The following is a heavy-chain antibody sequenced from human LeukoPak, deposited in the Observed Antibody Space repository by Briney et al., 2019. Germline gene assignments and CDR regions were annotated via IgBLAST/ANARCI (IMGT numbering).Heavy chain of an antibody. CDR1: GGSISSYY. CDR3: ASVGYSSSRRAYYYYYMDV. D-gene: IGHD6-13*01. V-gene: IGHV4-4*09. CDR2: IYTSGST. Sequence: SETLSLTCTVSGGSISSYYWSWIRQPPGKGLEWIGYIYTSGSTNYNPSLKSRATISVDTSKNQFSLKLSSLTAADTAVYYCASVGYSSSRRAYYYYYMDVWGKGTTVTVSS. J-gene: IGHJ6*03.